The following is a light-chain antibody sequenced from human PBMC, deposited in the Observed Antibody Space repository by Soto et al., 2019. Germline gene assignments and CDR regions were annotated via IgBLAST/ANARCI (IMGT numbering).Light chain of an antibody. CDR3: QQYGSSPLT. CDR2: TTS. V-gene: IGKV3-20*01. J-gene: IGKJ4*01. CDR1: QSVSSSY. Sequence: TQSPVTLSLSPGGRATLSCRASQSVSSSYLAWYQQKPGQAPRLLIYTTSNRATGVPDRFSGSGSGTDFTLTINSVDPEDSAVYYCQQYGSSPLTFGGGTKVDIK.